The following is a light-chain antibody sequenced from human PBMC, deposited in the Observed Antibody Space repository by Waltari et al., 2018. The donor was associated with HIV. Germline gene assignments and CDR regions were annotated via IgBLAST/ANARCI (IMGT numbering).Light chain of an antibody. CDR2: EVR. J-gene: IGLJ2*01. CDR1: SSDGGGYKH. Sequence: QSALPQPSPEYGSPWQSNTLSSTGRSSDGGGYKHVPGYQQHPGKAPRLIIYEVRKRPSGVSNRYSASKSGKTASLTVSGLRAEDEADYYCSSYAGSSTFVIFGGGTKLTVL. CDR3: SSYAGSSTFVI. V-gene: IGLV2-23*02.